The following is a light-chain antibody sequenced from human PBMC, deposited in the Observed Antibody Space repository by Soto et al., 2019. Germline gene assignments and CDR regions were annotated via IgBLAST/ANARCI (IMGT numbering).Light chain of an antibody. CDR2: TTS. Sequence: DIQMTQSPSTLSASVGDRVTITCRASQSINNWLAWYQQKPGKAPKLLIYTTSNLESGVPSRFSGSGSGTEFSLTINSLQPDDFATYYCQQYKSFSLTFGGGTRVEVK. CDR1: QSINNW. J-gene: IGKJ4*01. CDR3: QQYKSFSLT. V-gene: IGKV1-5*03.